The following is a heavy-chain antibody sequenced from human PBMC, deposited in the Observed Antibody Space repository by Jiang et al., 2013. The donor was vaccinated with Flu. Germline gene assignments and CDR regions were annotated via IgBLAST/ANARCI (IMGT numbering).Heavy chain of an antibody. CDR1: GFTFSDYY. CDR2: ISSGGSYI. V-gene: IGHV3-11*01. J-gene: IGHJ4*02. D-gene: IGHD2-8*02. Sequence: VQLLESGGGLVKPGGSLRLSCAASGFTFSDYYMTWIRQAPGKGLEWIAYISSGGSYIYYADSVAGRFTISRDNAKKSLFLEMNSLRAEDTAMYYCARGWVHCTVGVCDFDSWGQGTLVTVSS. CDR3: ARGWVHCTVGVCDFDS.